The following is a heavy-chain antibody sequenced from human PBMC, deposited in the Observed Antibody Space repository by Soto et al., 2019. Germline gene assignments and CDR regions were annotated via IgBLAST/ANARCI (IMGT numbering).Heavy chain of an antibody. D-gene: IGHD6-6*01. CDR3: ARGRVRYSSSNYFDP. V-gene: IGHV4-39*02. CDR1: GGSIRTSGYS. CDR2: ISYSGST. J-gene: IGHJ5*02. Sequence: PSETLSLTCTVSGGSIRTSGYSWGWIRRPPGKGLEWIATISYSGSTYYNPSLKSRVTMSVDTSITTAYMELTSLRSDDTAIYYCARGRVRYSSSNYFDPWGRGTLVTVSS.